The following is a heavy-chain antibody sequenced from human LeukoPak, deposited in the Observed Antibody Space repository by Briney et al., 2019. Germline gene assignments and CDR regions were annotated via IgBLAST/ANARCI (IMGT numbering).Heavy chain of an antibody. V-gene: IGHV4-39*01. CDR3: AKQYREYLDY. Sequence: PSETLSLTCTVSGGSVSSSSYYWGWIRQPPGKGLEWIGSIYYSGSTYYNPSLKSRVTISVDTSKNQFSLKLSSVTAADTAVYYCAKQYREYLDYWGQGTLVTASS. CDR2: IYYSGST. D-gene: IGHD3-10*01. J-gene: IGHJ4*02. CDR1: GGSVSSSSYY.